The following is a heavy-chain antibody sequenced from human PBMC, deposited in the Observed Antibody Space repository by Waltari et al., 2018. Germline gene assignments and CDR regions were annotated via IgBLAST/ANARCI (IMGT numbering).Heavy chain of an antibody. CDR3: AREGIAAVRYYYYYYMDV. D-gene: IGHD6-13*01. CDR1: GFPFSSCW. CDR2: IKQDGSEK. J-gene: IGHJ6*03. V-gene: IGHV3-7*01. Sequence: DVQLVESGGGVVRPGGSLRVSCAASGFPFSSCWMNWVRPAPGRGLEWVANIKQDGSEKYCVDSVKGRFTISRDNAKNSLYLQMNSLRAEDTAVYYCAREGIAAVRYYYYYYMDVWGKGTTVTVSS.